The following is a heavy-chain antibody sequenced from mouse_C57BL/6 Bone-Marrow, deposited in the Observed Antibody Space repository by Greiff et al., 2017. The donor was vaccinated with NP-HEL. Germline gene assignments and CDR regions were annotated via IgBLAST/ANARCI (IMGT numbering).Heavy chain of an antibody. CDR2: INPNNGRT. Sequence: EVQLQQSGPELVKPGASVKISCKASGYTFTDYYMNWVKQSHGKSLEWIGDINPNNGRTSYNQKFKGKATLTVDKSSSTAYMELRSLTSEDSAVCYCARGDFDYWGQGTTLTVSS. V-gene: IGHV1-26*01. CDR1: GYTFTDYY. J-gene: IGHJ2*01. CDR3: ARGDFDY.